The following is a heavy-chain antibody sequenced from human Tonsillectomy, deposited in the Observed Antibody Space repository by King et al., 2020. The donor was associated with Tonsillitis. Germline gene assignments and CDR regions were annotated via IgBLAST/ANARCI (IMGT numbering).Heavy chain of an antibody. Sequence: VQLVESGGGLVQPGGSLRLSCAASGFTFSSYAMSWVRQAPGKGLEWVSTISDSGSGGSTYYADSVKGRFTISRDNSKTTLYLQMDSLRAEDTAVYYWAKDSDFDTSGYYPEYFQHWGQGTLVTVSS. V-gene: IGHV3-23*04. J-gene: IGHJ1*01. CDR1: GFTFSSYA. CDR2: ISDSGSGGST. CDR3: AKDSDFDTSGYYPEYFQH. D-gene: IGHD3-22*01.